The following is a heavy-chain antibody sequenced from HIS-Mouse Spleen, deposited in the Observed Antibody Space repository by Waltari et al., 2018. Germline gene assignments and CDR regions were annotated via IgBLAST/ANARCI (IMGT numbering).Heavy chain of an antibody. CDR1: GGSISSSRYY. CDR3: AREIPYSSSWYDWYFDL. Sequence: QLQLQASGPGLVKPSETLSLTCTVPGGSISSSRYYLGWIRQPPGKGLEWIGSIYYSGSTYYNPSLKSRVTISVDTSKNQFSLKLSSVTAADTAVYYCAREIPYSSSWYDWYFDLWGRGTLVTVSS. J-gene: IGHJ2*01. V-gene: IGHV4-39*07. D-gene: IGHD6-13*01. CDR2: IYYSGST.